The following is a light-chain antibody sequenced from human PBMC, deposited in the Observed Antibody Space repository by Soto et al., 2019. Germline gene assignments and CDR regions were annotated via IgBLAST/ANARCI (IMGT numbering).Light chain of an antibody. CDR3: CSYAGSYTFEVV. V-gene: IGLV2-11*01. J-gene: IGLJ2*01. Sequence: QSALTQPRSVSGSPGQSVTISCTGTSSDVGGYNYVSWYQQHPGKAPKLMIYDVSKWPSGVPDRFSGSKSGNTASLTISGLQAEDEADYYCCSYAGSYTFEVVFGGGTKVTV. CDR1: SSDVGGYNY. CDR2: DVS.